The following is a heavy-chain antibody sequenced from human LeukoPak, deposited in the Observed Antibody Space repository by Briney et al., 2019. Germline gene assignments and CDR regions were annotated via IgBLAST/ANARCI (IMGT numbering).Heavy chain of an antibody. D-gene: IGHD3-3*01. Sequence: ASVKVSCKASGYTFTGYCMHWVRQAPGQGLEWMGWINPNSGGTNYAQKFQGRVTMTRDTSISTAYMELSRLRSDDTAVYYCARGGFLEWFPYYYYGMDVWGQGTTVTVSS. CDR1: GYTFTGYC. CDR3: ARGGFLEWFPYYYYGMDV. J-gene: IGHJ6*02. V-gene: IGHV1-2*02. CDR2: INPNSGGT.